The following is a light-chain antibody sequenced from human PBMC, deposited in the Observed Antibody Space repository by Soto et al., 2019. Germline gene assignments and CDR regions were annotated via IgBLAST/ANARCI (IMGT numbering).Light chain of an antibody. V-gene: IGKV3-15*01. CDR3: QQSNNWPYT. Sequence: EIVMTQSPATLSVSPGERVILSCRASQSVSDNLAWYQQKPGQAPRLLIYGASTRATTIPARFSGSGSGTEFPLTISSLQSEDFAVYYCQQSNNWPYTFGQWTRLDIK. J-gene: IGKJ2*01. CDR1: QSVSDN. CDR2: GAS.